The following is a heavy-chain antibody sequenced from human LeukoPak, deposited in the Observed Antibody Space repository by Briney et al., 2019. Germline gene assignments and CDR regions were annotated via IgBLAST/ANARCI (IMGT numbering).Heavy chain of an antibody. CDR3: ATEAYYDSSGSDACDI. V-gene: IGHV3-30-3*01. D-gene: IGHD3-22*01. J-gene: IGHJ3*02. Sequence: PGGSLRLSCAASGFTLSSYPMHWVRHAPGKGLEWVAVILKDGSNEYYADSVKGRFTISRDNSKNTLYLQMNSLRTDDSAVFYCATEAYYDSSGSDACDIWGQGTTVTVSS. CDR1: GFTLSSYP. CDR2: ILKDGSNE.